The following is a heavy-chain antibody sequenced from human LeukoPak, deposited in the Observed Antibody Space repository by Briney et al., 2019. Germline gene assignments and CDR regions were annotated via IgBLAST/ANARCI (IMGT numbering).Heavy chain of an antibody. J-gene: IGHJ4*02. CDR1: GYTFTGYY. D-gene: IGHD3-9*01. Sequence: ASVKVSCKASGYTFTGYYMHWVRQAPGQGLEWMGWINPNSGGTNYAQKFQGRVTMTRDTSISTAYMELSRPRSDDTAVYYCARAYILTGYSPDYWGQGTLVTVSS. CDR3: ARAYILTGYSPDY. V-gene: IGHV1-2*02. CDR2: INPNSGGT.